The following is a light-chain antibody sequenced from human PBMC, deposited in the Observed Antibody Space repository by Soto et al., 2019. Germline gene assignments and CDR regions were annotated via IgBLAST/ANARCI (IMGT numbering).Light chain of an antibody. J-gene: IGKJ2*01. CDR3: QQYTSYYT. V-gene: IGKV1-5*03. CDR2: KAS. Sequence: DIQMTQSPSTLSASVGDRVTITCRASQSSSWLAWYQQKPGKAPKLLIYKASSLESGVPSRFSGSGSGTEFTLTISSLQPDDFATYYCQQYTSYYTFGQGTKLEIK. CDR1: QSSSW.